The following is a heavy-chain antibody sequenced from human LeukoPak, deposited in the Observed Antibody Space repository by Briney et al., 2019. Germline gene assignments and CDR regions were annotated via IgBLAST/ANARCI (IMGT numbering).Heavy chain of an antibody. D-gene: IGHD4-11*01. V-gene: IGHV1-69*13. CDR3: ARDFSNYGLFDY. Sequence: SVKVSCKASGGTFSSYAISWVRQAPGQGLEWMGGIIPIFGTANYAQKFQGRVTITADESASTAYMELSSLRSEDTAVYYCARDFSNYGLFDYWGQGTLVTVSS. CDR2: IIPIFGTA. CDR1: GGTFSSYA. J-gene: IGHJ4*02.